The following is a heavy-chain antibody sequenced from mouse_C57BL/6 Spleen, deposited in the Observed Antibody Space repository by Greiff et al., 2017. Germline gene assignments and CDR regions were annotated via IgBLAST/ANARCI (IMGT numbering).Heavy chain of an antibody. CDR2: IRSKSNNYAT. V-gene: IGHV10-1*01. Sequence: DVMLVESGGGLVQPKGSLKLSCATSGFSFNTYAMNWVRQAPGKGLEWVARIRSKSNNYATYYADSVKDRFTISRDDSESMLYLQMNNLKTEDTAMYYCGRRGFDYWGQGTTLTVSS. J-gene: IGHJ2*01. CDR3: GRRGFDY. CDR1: GFSFNTYA.